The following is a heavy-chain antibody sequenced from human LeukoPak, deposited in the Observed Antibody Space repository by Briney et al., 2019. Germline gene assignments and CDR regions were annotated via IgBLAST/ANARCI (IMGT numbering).Heavy chain of an antibody. CDR3: ARHYVFVTGGSSFDY. V-gene: IGHV4-59*08. CDR1: GGSISSYY. CDR2: IYYSGST. Sequence: SETLSLTCTVSGGSISSYYWSWIRQPPGKGLEWIGYIYYSGSTNYNPSLKSRVTISVDTSKNQFSLKLNSVTAADTAVYYCARHYVFVTGGSSFDYWGQGALVTVSS. J-gene: IGHJ4*02. D-gene: IGHD2-21*02.